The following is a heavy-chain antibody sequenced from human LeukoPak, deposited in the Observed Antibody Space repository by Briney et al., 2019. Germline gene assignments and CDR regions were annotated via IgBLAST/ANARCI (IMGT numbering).Heavy chain of an antibody. CDR2: INPNSGGS. V-gene: IGHV1-2*02. Sequence: ASVKVSCKASGYTFTGYYMHWVRQAPGQGREWMGWINPNSGGSNYAQKFQGRVTMTRDTSISTAYMELSRLRSDDTAVYYCARVVGATIRDNWFDPWGQGTLVTVSS. J-gene: IGHJ5*02. CDR1: GYTFTGYY. CDR3: ARVVGATIRDNWFDP. D-gene: IGHD1-26*01.